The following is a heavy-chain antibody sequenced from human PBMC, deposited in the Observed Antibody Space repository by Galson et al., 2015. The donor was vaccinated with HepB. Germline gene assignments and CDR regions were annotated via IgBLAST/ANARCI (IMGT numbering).Heavy chain of an antibody. D-gene: IGHD2-2*01. V-gene: IGHV1-69*04. CDR1: GGTFSSYA. CDR3: ARGGRCSSTSCTRRYNWFDP. Sequence: SVKVSCKASGGTFSSYAISWVRQAPGQGLEWMGRIIPILGIANYAQKFQGRVTITADKSTSTAYMELSSLRSEDTAVYYCARGGRCSSTSCTRRYNWFDPWGQGTLVTVSS. J-gene: IGHJ5*02. CDR2: IIPILGIA.